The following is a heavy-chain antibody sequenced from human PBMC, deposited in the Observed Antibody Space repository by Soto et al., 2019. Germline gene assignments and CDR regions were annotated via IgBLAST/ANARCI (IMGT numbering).Heavy chain of an antibody. CDR3: ARYCSGGSCYSSVLWFDP. CDR2: ISSSSSYI. Sequence: GGSLRLSCAASGFTFSSYSMNWVRQAPGKGLEWVSSISSSSSYIYYADSVKGRFTISRDNAKNSLYLQMNSLRAEDTAVYYCARYCSGGSCYSSVLWFDPWGQGTLVTVSS. V-gene: IGHV3-21*01. J-gene: IGHJ5*02. CDR1: GFTFSSYS. D-gene: IGHD2-15*01.